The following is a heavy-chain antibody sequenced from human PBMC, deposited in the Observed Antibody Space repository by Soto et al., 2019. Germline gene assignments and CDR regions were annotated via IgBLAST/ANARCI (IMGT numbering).Heavy chain of an antibody. CDR3: ARVGDFWSGYYPVDAFDI. CDR2: INPSGGST. J-gene: IGHJ3*02. D-gene: IGHD3-3*01. V-gene: IGHV1-46*01. Sequence: GASVKVSCKASGYTFTSYYMHWVRQAPGQGLEWMGIINPSGGSTSYEQKFQGRVTMTRDTSTSTVYMELSSLKSEDTAVYYCARVGDFWSGYYPVDAFDIWGQGTMVTVSS. CDR1: GYTFTSYY.